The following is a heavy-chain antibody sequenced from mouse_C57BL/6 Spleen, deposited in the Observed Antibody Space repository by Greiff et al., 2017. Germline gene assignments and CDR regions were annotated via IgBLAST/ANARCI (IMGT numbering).Heavy chain of an antibody. CDR2: IDPHSGGT. CDR1: GYTFTRYW. J-gene: IGHJ2*01. Sequence: QVPLQQPGAELVKPGASVKLSCKASGYTFTRYWMHWVKQRPGRGLEWIGRIDPHSGGTKYNEQFKSKATLTVDKPSSTAYMQLSSLTSEDSAVYYWAVDSSGSDFDDWGQGTTLTVSS. V-gene: IGHV1-72*01. D-gene: IGHD3-2*02. CDR3: AVDSSGSDFDD.